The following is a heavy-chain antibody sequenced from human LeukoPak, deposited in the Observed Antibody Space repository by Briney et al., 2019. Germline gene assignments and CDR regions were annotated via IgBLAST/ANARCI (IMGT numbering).Heavy chain of an antibody. CDR3: ARASITMARGELVFYFDY. CDR1: GFTFSSYE. Sequence: GGSLRLSCAASGFTFSSYEMNWVRQAPGKGLEWVSYISSSGSTIYYADSVKGRFTISRDNAKNSLYLQMNSLRAEDTAVYYCARASITMARGELVFYFDYWGQGTLVTVSS. D-gene: IGHD3-10*01. CDR2: ISSSGSTI. J-gene: IGHJ4*02. V-gene: IGHV3-48*03.